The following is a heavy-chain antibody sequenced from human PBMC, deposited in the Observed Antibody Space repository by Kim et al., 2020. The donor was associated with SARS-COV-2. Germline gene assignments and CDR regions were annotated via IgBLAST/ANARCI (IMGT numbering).Heavy chain of an antibody. Sequence: ASVKVSCKASGYTFTSYAMNWVRQAPGQGLEWMGWINTNTGNPTYAQGFTGRFVFSLDTSVSTAYLQISSLKAEDTAVYYCARTTRDYYYYGMDVWGQGTTVTVSS. CDR3: ARTTRDYYYYGMDV. CDR1: GYTFTSYA. V-gene: IGHV7-4-1*02. J-gene: IGHJ6*02. CDR2: INTNTGNP.